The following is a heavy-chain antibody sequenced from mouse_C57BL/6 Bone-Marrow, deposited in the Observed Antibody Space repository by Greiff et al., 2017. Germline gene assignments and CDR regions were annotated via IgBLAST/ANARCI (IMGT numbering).Heavy chain of an antibody. Sequence: VQLQQSGAELVRPGTSVKVSCTASGYAFTNYLIEWVKQRPGQGLEWIGVINPGSGGTNYTEKFKGQVKLSADKSSSTVYMQLSSLTSEDSAVYVCARRYSNLDYWGQGTTLTVSS. V-gene: IGHV1-54*01. CDR1: GYAFTNYL. CDR3: ARRYSNLDY. CDR2: INPGSGGT. J-gene: IGHJ2*01. D-gene: IGHD2-5*01.